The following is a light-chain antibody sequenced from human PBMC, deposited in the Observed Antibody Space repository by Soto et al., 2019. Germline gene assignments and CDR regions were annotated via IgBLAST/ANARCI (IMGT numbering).Light chain of an antibody. J-gene: IGKJ1*01. CDR3: QQYGSSTET. Sequence: EIELTQSPYTLSVSLGERATLSCRASQTVSNFYLAWYHQKPGQAPRLLIYGAYSGATGVPDRFSGSGSGTDFTLTISRLEPEDFAVYYCQQYGSSTETFGQGTKVDI. V-gene: IGKV3-20*01. CDR2: GAY. CDR1: QTVSNFY.